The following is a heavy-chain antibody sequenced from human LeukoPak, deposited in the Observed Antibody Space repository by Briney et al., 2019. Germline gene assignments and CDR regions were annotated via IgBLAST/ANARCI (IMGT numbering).Heavy chain of an antibody. V-gene: IGHV3-48*03. Sequence: PGGSLRLSCAASGFTFSSYEMNWVRQAPGKGLEWVSYISSSGRTIFNADSVKGRFTISRDNAKNSLFLQMNSLRAEDTAVYYCARDGWVDYWGQGTLVTVSS. J-gene: IGHJ4*02. CDR1: GFTFSSYE. D-gene: IGHD6-19*01. CDR2: ISSSGRTI. CDR3: ARDGWVDY.